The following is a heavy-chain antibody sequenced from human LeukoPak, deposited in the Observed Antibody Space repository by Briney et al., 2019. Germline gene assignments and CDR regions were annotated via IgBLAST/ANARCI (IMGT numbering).Heavy chain of an antibody. CDR1: GYTFTAYA. Sequence: ASVKVSCKASGYTFTAYAIHWVRQAPGQRLEWMGWINTGHGNTKYSQRFQGRVTITRDTSTNTAYTALSSLRFEDTAIYYCARVYRERSYFDYWGQGTLVTVSS. J-gene: IGHJ4*02. D-gene: IGHD4-11*01. CDR2: INTGHGNT. CDR3: ARVYRERSYFDY. V-gene: IGHV1-3*04.